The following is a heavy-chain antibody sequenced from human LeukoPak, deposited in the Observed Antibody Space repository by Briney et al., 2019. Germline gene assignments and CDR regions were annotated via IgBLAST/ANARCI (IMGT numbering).Heavy chain of an antibody. CDR3: ATEDSGSYSMDY. J-gene: IGHJ4*02. Sequence: PGGSLRLSCAASGFTISSNYMSWVRQAPGKGLEWVSVTYSGGSTYYADSVKGRFTISRDNSKNTLYLQMNSLRAEDTAVYYCATEDSGSYSMDYWGQGTLVTVSS. V-gene: IGHV3-53*01. CDR1: GFTISSNY. D-gene: IGHD1-26*01. CDR2: TYSGGST.